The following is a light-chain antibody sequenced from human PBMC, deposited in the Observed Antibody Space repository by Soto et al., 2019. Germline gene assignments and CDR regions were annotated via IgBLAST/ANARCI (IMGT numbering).Light chain of an antibody. Sequence: DIQLTQSPSFLSASVGDRVTITCRASQGMNSDLAWYQQKPGKAPKLLIYAASTLQSGVPSRFSGSRSGTEFTLTISSLQPEDFAAYYCHQLDSYPLTFGGGTKVEIK. CDR1: QGMNSD. J-gene: IGKJ4*01. CDR2: AAS. CDR3: HQLDSYPLT. V-gene: IGKV1-9*01.